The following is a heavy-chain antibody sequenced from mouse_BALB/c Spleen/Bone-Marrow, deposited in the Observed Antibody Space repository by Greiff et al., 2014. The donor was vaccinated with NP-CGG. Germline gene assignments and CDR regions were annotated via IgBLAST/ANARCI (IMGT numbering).Heavy chain of an antibody. CDR1: GYTFNTYW. V-gene: IGHV1-9*01. Sequence: QVHVKQSGAELMKPGASMRISCKATGYTFNTYWIEWIKQRPGHGLEWIGEILPGSVSANFSGGFRGKASFTADTSSNTASMQLSSLTSEDSAVYYCARKGSYGMDHWGQGTSVSVSS. J-gene: IGHJ4*01. CDR3: ARKGSYGMDH. CDR2: ILPGSVSA.